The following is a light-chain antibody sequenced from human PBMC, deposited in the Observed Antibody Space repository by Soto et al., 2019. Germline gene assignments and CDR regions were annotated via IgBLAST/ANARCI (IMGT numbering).Light chain of an antibody. Sequence: AIQMTQSPSSLSASVGDRVSISCRASDDIRDDLGWYQQKPGKAPTLLIYAASILQSGVPSRYSGSESGTDFTLTISSLQPEDFATYFCLQDYNYPPSFGGGTKVEI. CDR2: AAS. J-gene: IGKJ4*01. CDR1: DDIRDD. CDR3: LQDYNYPPS. V-gene: IGKV1-6*02.